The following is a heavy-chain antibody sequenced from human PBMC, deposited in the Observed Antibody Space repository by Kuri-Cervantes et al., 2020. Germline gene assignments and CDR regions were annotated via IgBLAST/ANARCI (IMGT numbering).Heavy chain of an antibody. CDR3: GKGVTTVTSVAFDI. CDR1: RFTFSSCA. V-gene: IGHV3-23*01. Sequence: GESLKISCAASRFTFSSCAMTWVRQAPGKGLEWVSTISGSGGSTYYADSVKGRFTISRDNSKNTLYLQMNSLRAEDTAVYYCGKGVTTVTSVAFDIWGQGTMVTVSS. J-gene: IGHJ3*02. CDR2: ISGSGGST. D-gene: IGHD4-17*01.